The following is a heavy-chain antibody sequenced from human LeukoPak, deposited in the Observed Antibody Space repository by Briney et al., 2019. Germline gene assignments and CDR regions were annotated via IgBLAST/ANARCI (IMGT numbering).Heavy chain of an antibody. D-gene: IGHD6-6*01. CDR3: ARGTVADRQRAPPKEWFGP. V-gene: IGHV4-39*01. J-gene: IGHJ5*02. Sequence: SETLSLTCVVSGGSIITNDYWWGWIRQPPGKGLEWIGTIDHAGTTFYNVSLKSRVTISVDTPNNQFSLRLNSVGAADTAVYYCARGTVADRQRAPPKEWFGPWGQGTLVTVSS. CDR2: IDHAGTT. CDR1: GGSIITNDYW.